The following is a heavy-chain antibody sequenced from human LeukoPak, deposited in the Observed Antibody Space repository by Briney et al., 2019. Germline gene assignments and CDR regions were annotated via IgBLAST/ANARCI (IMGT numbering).Heavy chain of an antibody. Sequence: GGSLRLSCPPSGFSITASYLRWVRQSPGKGLEWLAVIYTGGSKYFADSVTGRFSISRDIYTNTVYLQMNSLTLADKAVYYYLRDGGRMGVNYFDYWGQGTPVTVSS. CDR2: IYTGGSK. CDR1: GFSITASY. V-gene: IGHV3-66*01. CDR3: LRDGGRMGVNYFDY. D-gene: IGHD2-8*01. J-gene: IGHJ4*02.